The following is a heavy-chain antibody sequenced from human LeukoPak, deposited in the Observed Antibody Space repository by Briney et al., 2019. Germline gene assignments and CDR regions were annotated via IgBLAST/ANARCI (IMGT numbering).Heavy chain of an antibody. J-gene: IGHJ4*02. CDR2: IYSSGNI. V-gene: IGHV4-59*02. Sequence: SETLSLTCSVSVGSVNGHYWSWIRQPPGKGLEWIGYIYSSGNINYNPSLRGRLPISVDPSKSQFSLTLNSVTAADTAVYYCARRAYSGSYYYFDYWGQGILVTVSS. CDR1: VGSVNGHY. D-gene: IGHD1-26*01. CDR3: ARRAYSGSYYYFDY.